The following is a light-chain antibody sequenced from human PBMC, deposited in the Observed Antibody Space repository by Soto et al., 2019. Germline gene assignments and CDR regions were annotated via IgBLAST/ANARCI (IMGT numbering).Light chain of an antibody. CDR2: AAS. CDR1: QSVSSYY. V-gene: IGKV3-20*01. J-gene: IGKJ4*01. Sequence: IVLTQSPGTLSLSPGERATLSCRASQSVSSYYLAWYQQKPGQAPRLLIYAASSRATGIPDRFSGGGSGTDFTLSISRLEPEDFAVYYCQQYNSWVTFGGGTKVDIK. CDR3: QQYNSWVT.